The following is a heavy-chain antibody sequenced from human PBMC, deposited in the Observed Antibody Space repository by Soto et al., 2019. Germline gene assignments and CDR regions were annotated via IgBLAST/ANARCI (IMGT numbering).Heavy chain of an antibody. V-gene: IGHV1-3*01. D-gene: IGHD2-2*02. CDR3: ARAPHQPGVVPAGIFDY. J-gene: IGHJ4*02. CDR1: GYTFTSYA. CDR2: INAGNGNT. Sequence: ASVKVSCKASGYTFTSYAMHWVRQAPGQRLEWMGWINAGNGNTKYSQKFQGRVTITRDTSASTAYMELSSLRSEDTAVYYCARAPHQPGVVPAGIFDYWGQGTLVTVSS.